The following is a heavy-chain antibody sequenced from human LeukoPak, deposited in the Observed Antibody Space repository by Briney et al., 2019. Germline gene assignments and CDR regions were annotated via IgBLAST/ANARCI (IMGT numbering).Heavy chain of an antibody. CDR1: GYTLTAYF. V-gene: IGHV1-2*02. D-gene: IGHD6-13*01. CDR3: ARAHVLRSSSRSFQH. CDR2: INPSSGRT. Sequence: ASVKVSCRASGYTLTAYFIYWVRQAPGQGLEWVGWINPSSGRTNSAQKFQGRVTMTRDTSISTAYMELSSLRSDDTAVYYCARAHVLRSSSRSFQHWGQGTLVSVAS. J-gene: IGHJ1*01.